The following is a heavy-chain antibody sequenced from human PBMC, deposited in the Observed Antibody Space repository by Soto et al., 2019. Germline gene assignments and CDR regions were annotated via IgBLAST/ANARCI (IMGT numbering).Heavy chain of an antibody. CDR3: ARTDILTTCGEARDY. CDR2: INPNSGGT. V-gene: IGHV1-2*02. CDR1: GYTFTGYY. D-gene: IGHD2-2*02. Sequence: ASVKVSCKASGYTFTGYYMHWVRQAPGQGLEWMGWINPNSGGTNYAQKFQGRATMTRDTSLSTAYMELSRLRSDDTAVYYCARTDILTTCGEARDYWGQGTMVTFSS. J-gene: IGHJ4*02.